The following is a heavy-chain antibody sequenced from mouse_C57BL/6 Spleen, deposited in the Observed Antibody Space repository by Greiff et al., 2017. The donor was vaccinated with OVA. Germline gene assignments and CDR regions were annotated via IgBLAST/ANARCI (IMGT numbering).Heavy chain of an antibody. CDR3: ARDGYYWFAY. Sequence: EVKLMESGGGLVKPGGSLKLSCAASGFTFSDYGMHWVRQAPEKGLEWVAYISSGSSTIYYADTVKGRFTFSRDNAKNTLFLHMTSLRSEDTAMYYCARDGYYWFAYWGQGTLVTVSA. D-gene: IGHD2-3*01. CDR1: GFTFSDYG. J-gene: IGHJ3*01. V-gene: IGHV5-17*01. CDR2: ISSGSSTI.